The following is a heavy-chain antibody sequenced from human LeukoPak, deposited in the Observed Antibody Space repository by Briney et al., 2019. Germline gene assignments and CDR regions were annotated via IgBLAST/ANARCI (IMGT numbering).Heavy chain of an antibody. CDR3: VRGEDFYGNSGQGEY. V-gene: IGHV3-7*01. Sequence: GGSLRLSCAASGFAYSNFWMSWVRQAPGKGLEWVASINQDGSEKYYGDSMKGRVTISRDNTKNSLTLQMHRLRADDRVVYYCVRGEDFYGNSGQGEYWGQGLLVTVSS. CDR1: GFAYSNFW. D-gene: IGHD5-12*01. J-gene: IGHJ4*02. CDR2: INQDGSEK.